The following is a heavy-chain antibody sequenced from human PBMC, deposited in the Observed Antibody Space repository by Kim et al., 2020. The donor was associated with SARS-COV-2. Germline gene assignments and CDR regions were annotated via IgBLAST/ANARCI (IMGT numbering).Heavy chain of an antibody. J-gene: IGHJ4*02. D-gene: IGHD3-22*01. V-gene: IGHV3-23*01. Sequence: GGSLRLSCAASGCTFSNSAMSWVRQAPGKGLEWVASISGSGATTYYAESVEGRFTISRDNSKNRLHLQMNSLRAEATAVYFCAKSKGYYMPPLAKFFDYWGQGPLLTASS. CDR1: GCTFSNSA. CDR3: AKSKGYYMPPLAKFFDY. CDR2: ISGSGATT.